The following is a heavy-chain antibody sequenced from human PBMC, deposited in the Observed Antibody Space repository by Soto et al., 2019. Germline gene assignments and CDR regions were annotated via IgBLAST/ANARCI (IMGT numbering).Heavy chain of an antibody. CDR3: ARDDEYSGNGMDV. J-gene: IGHJ6*02. CDR2: ILNDGSNR. D-gene: IGHD3-10*01. V-gene: IGHV3-33*01. CDR1: GFTFSNYG. Sequence: QVQLVESGGGVVQPGRSLRLSCAASGFTFSNYGMHWVRQAPGKGLEWVAVILNDGSNRYHADSVKDRFTISRDNSKNMLYLQMNSLRAEDTFVYYCARDDEYSGNGMDVWGQGTTVTVS.